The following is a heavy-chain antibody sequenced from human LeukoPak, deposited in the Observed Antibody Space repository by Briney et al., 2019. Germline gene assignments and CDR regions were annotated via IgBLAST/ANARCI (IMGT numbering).Heavy chain of an antibody. D-gene: IGHD2-2*01. J-gene: IGHJ4*02. Sequence: GASVKVSCKASGYTFTSYDINWVRQATGQGLEWMGWMNPNSGNTGYAQKFQGRVTMTRNTSISTAYMELSSLRSEDTAVYYCARGPRYCSSTGCFYYFDYWGQGTLVTVSS. V-gene: IGHV1-8*01. CDR3: ARGPRYCSSTGCFYYFDY. CDR2: MNPNSGNT. CDR1: GYTFTSYD.